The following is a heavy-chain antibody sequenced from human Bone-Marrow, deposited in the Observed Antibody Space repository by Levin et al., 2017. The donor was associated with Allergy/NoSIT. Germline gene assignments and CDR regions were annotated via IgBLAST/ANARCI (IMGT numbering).Heavy chain of an antibody. CDR3: ARLVTYFDY. D-gene: IGHD2-8*02. Sequence: GSLRLSCTVSGGSISSYYWSWIRQPPGKGLEWIGYIYYSGSTNYNPSLKSRVTISVDTSKNQFSLKLSSVTAADTAVYYCARLVTYFDYWGQGTLVTVSS. J-gene: IGHJ4*02. CDR2: IYYSGST. CDR1: GGSISSYY. V-gene: IGHV4-59*01.